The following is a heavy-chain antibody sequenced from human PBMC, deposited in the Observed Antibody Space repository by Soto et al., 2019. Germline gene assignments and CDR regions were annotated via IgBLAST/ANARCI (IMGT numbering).Heavy chain of an antibody. V-gene: IGHV3-33*01. CDR3: ARSLYEYYYDSSGYYLDY. CDR1: GFTFSSYG. Sequence: GGSLRLSCAASGFTFSSYGMHWVRQAPGKGLEWVAVIWYDGSNKYYADSVKGRFTISRDNSKNTLYLQMNSLRAEDTAVYYCARSLYEYYYDSSGYYLDYWGQGTLVTVSS. CDR2: IWYDGSNK. D-gene: IGHD3-22*01. J-gene: IGHJ4*02.